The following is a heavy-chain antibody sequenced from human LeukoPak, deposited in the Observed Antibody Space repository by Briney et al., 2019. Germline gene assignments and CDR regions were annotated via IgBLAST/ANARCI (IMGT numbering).Heavy chain of an antibody. J-gene: IGHJ6*02. CDR2: INSDGSST. Sequence: GGSLRLSCAASGFTFSSYWMHWVRQAPGKGLVWVSRINSDGSSTSYADSVKGRFTISRDNAKNTLYLQMNSLRAEDTAMYYCARDKDGSGSYYGMDVWGQGTTVTVSS. CDR1: GFTFSSYW. CDR3: ARDKDGSGSYYGMDV. D-gene: IGHD3-10*01. V-gene: IGHV3-74*01.